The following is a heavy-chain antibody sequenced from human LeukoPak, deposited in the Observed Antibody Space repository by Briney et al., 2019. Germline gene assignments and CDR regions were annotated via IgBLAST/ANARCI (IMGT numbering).Heavy chain of an antibody. Sequence: GASVKVSCKTSGYTFTAYYLHWVRQAPGQGLEWMGCINPNSGGTDYAQKFQGRVTMTTDTSISTAYMDLNSLRSGDTAVYYCARSMAPSGSLYFQHWGQGTLVTVSS. V-gene: IGHV1-2*02. CDR1: GYTFTAYY. J-gene: IGHJ1*01. CDR3: ARSMAPSGSLYFQH. CDR2: INPNSGGT. D-gene: IGHD6-13*01.